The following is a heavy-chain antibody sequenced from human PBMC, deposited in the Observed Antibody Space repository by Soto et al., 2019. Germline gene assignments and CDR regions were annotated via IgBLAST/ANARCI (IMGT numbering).Heavy chain of an antibody. V-gene: IGHV1-18*01. D-gene: IGHD6-19*01. J-gene: IGHJ4*02. CDR3: ARVYSSGWKGLGY. CDR1: GYTFISYG. CDR2: ITTHNDNT. Sequence: QLVQSGAEVKKPGSSVKVSCKASGYTFISYGIGWVRQAPGQRLEWMGWITTHNDNTNYAQQFQGRVTFTTDTSTSTAYMELRDLTSDDTAVYYCARVYSSGWKGLGYWGQGTLVTVSS.